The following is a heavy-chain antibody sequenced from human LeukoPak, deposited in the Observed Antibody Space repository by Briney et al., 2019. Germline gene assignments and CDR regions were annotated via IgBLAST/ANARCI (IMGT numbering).Heavy chain of an antibody. Sequence: GGSLRLSCAASGFTFSDYYMSWIRQAPGKGLEWVSYISSSGSTIYYADSVKGRFTISRDNAKNSLYLQMNSLRAEDTAVYYCARAPTVTTPKTFGYWGQGTLVTVSS. V-gene: IGHV3-11*04. CDR2: ISSSGSTI. CDR3: ARAPTVTTPKTFGY. CDR1: GFTFSDYY. D-gene: IGHD4-17*01. J-gene: IGHJ4*02.